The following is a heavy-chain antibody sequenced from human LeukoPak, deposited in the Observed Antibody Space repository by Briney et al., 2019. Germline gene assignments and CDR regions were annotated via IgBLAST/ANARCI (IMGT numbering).Heavy chain of an antibody. CDR3: AKDSRYCSSTSCYEEGQLAYYFDY. CDR1: GFTFSSYA. D-gene: IGHD2-2*01. V-gene: IGHV3-23*01. CDR2: FSGSGGST. Sequence: GGSLRLSCAASGFTFSSYAMSWVRQAPGKGLECISGFSGSGGSTYYADSVKGRFTISRDNSKNTLYLQMNSLRAEDTAVYYCAKDSRYCSSTSCYEEGQLAYYFDYWGQGTLVTVSS. J-gene: IGHJ4*02.